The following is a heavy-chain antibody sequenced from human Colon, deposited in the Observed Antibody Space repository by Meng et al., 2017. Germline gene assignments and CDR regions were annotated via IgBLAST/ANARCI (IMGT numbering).Heavy chain of an antibody. V-gene: IGHV4-34*01. CDR3: ARRPSYYYGSGSYTRDYYFDY. D-gene: IGHD3-10*01. CDR2: LNPTGIT. J-gene: IGHJ4*02. Sequence: QGQLQRWGAGLLTPSETLSPPCAVYGGSFRAYYCTWIRQPPGKGLQWIGELNPTGITNYNPSLKSRVTISADTSKNQFSLNLTSVTAADTAVYYCARRPSYYYGSGSYTRDYYFDYWGQGTLVTVSS. CDR1: GGSFRAYY.